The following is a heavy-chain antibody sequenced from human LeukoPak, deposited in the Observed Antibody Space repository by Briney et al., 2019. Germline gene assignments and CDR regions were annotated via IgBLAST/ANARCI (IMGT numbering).Heavy chain of an antibody. CDR2: IIPIFGTA. V-gene: IGHV1-69*13. CDR1: GGTFSSYA. Sequence: ASVKVSCKASGGTFSSYAISWVRQAPGQGLEWMGGIIPIFGTANYAQKFQGRVTITADESTSTVYMDLRRLTYEDTAIYYCARVKESAPVAAVIPYFFDRWGREPWSPSPQ. J-gene: IGHJ4*02. CDR3: ARVKESAPVAAVIPYFFDR. D-gene: IGHD2-2*01.